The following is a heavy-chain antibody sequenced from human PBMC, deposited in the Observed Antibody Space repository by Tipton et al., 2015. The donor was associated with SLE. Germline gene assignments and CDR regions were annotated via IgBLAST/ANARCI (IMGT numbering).Heavy chain of an antibody. Sequence: TLSLTCAVSGGSISSVNYAWNWIRQSPGKGLEWIGYIYPSGSSHYSPSFESRLAISVDTSRNEISLQLSSVTAADTAVYYCASAPGGTFDIWGQGTMVTVSS. CDR2: IYPSGSS. V-gene: IGHV4-30-2*06. J-gene: IGHJ3*02. CDR3: ASAPGGTFDI. D-gene: IGHD3-16*01. CDR1: GGSISSVNYA.